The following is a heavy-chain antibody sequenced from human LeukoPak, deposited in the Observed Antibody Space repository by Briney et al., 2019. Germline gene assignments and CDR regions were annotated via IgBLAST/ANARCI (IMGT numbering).Heavy chain of an antibody. CDR2: IYYSGST. Sequence: SETLSLTCTVSGGSISSGSYYWSWIRQPPGKGLEWIGYIYYSGSTNYNPSLKSRVTISVDTSKNQFSLKLSSVTAADTAVYYCAREVPYDILTGYYFDYWGQGTLVTVSS. D-gene: IGHD3-9*01. CDR3: AREVPYDILTGYYFDY. J-gene: IGHJ4*02. V-gene: IGHV4-61*01. CDR1: GGSISSGSYY.